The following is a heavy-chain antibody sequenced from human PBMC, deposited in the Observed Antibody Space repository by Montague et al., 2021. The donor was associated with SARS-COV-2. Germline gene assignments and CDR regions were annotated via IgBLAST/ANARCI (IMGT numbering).Heavy chain of an antibody. CDR2: RRNKIGSFAT. CDR3: VRERWYRFDA. V-gene: IGHV3-72*01. D-gene: IGHD4-23*01. J-gene: IGHJ5*02. CDR1: GFVFDDLY. Sequence: SLRLSCAASGFVFDDLYMGWVRQAPGKGLEWAGLRRNKIGSFATDYAASVRGRFTISRDESKSILYLQMNSLKNEDTAVYFCVRERWYRFDAWGQGTLVTVSS.